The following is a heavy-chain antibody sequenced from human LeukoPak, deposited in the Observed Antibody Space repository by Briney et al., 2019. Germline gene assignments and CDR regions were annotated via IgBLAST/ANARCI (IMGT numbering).Heavy chain of an antibody. V-gene: IGHV3-74*01. CDR2: INSDGSST. J-gene: IGHJ3*02. D-gene: IGHD5/OR15-5a*01. CDR1: GFTFSSYW. CDR3: AREGVYVPEEAFDI. Sequence: GGSLRLSCAASGFTFSSYWMHWVRQAPGKGLVWVSRINSDGSSTSYADSVKGRFTISRDNAKNTLHLQMNSLRAEDTAVYYCAREGVYVPEEAFDIWGQGTMVTVSS.